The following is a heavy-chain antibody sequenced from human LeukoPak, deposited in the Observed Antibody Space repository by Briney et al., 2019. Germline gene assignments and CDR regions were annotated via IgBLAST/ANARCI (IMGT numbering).Heavy chain of an antibody. CDR2: IFPGGKT. J-gene: IGHJ4*02. V-gene: IGHV4-61*02. CDR3: ARVPYYDILTGYYGSVYYFDY. CDR1: GGSISSGDYY. Sequence: PSQTLSLTCIVSGGSISSGDYYWNWIRQPAGKGLEWIGRIFPGGKTNYNPSLKGRVTISLDRSNNQFSLKLNFVTAADTAVYYCARVPYYDILTGYYGSVYYFDYWGQGTLVTVSS. D-gene: IGHD3-9*01.